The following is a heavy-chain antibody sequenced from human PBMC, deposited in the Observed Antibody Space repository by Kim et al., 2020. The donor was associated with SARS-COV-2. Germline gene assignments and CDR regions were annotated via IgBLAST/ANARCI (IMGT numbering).Heavy chain of an antibody. CDR2: IRSSPSTI. V-gene: IGHV3-48*03. J-gene: IGHJ3*01. CDR3: VKEAAPNSSGLDAFDC. D-gene: IGHD6-19*01. Sequence: GGSLRLSCAASGFSFSSYEMDWVRQAPGKGLEWISYIRSSPSTIFYAESVKGRFTISRDDAKNQLFLEMNSLRVEDTAIYYGVKEAAPNSSGLDAFDCWGQGTMVTFAS. CDR1: GFSFSSYE.